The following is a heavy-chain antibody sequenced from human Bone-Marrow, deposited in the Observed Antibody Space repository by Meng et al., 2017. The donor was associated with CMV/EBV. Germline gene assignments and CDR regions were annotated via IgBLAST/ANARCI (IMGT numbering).Heavy chain of an antibody. CDR2: INHSGST. V-gene: IGHV4-34*01. Sequence: SETLSLTCAVYGGSFSGYYWSWIRQPPGKGLEWIGEINHSGSTNYNPSLKSRVTISVDTSKNQFSLKLSSVTAADTAVYYCARVRGFWSGYNLDYWGQGTLVTSPQ. CDR3: ARVRGFWSGYNLDY. CDR1: GGSFSGYY. D-gene: IGHD3-3*01. J-gene: IGHJ4*02.